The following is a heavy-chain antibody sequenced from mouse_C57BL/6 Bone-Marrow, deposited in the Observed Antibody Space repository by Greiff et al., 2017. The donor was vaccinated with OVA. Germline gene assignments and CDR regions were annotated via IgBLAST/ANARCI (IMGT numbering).Heavy chain of an antibody. D-gene: IGHD1-1*01. CDR1: GFTFSDYG. J-gene: IGHJ3*01. CDR3: ASPLYYYGSEGFAY. CDR2: ISSGSSTI. V-gene: IGHV5-17*01. Sequence: EVKLMESGGGLVKPGGSLKLSCAASGFTFSDYGMHWVRQAPEKGLECVAYISSGSSTIYYADTVKGRFTISRDNAKNTLFLQMTSLRSEDTAMYYCASPLYYYGSEGFAYWGQGTLVTVSA.